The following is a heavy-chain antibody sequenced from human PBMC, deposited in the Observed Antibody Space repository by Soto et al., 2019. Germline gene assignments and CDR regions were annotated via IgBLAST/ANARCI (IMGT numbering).Heavy chain of an antibody. V-gene: IGHV1-2*04. CDR2: INPNSGDT. J-gene: IGHJ4*02. CDR3: ARAGLGELYDPLDY. D-gene: IGHD3-10*01. Sequence: ASVKVSCKASGYTFTGYYMHWVRQAPGQGLEWMGWINPNSGDTNYAQKFQGWVTMTRDTSISTAYMELSRLRSDDTAVYYCARAGLGELYDPLDYWGQGTLVTVSS. CDR1: GYTFTGYY.